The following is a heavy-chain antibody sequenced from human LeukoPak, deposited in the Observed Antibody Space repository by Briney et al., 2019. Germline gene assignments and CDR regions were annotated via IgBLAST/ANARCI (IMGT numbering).Heavy chain of an antibody. J-gene: IGHJ4*02. CDR2: IIPIFGTA. CDR1: GCTFSSYA. V-gene: IGHV1-69*13. D-gene: IGHD3-9*01. Sequence: WASLTVSCTASGCTFSSYAISWVRQAPGQGLEWMGGIIPIFGTANYAQKFQGRVTITADESTSTAYMELSSLRSEDTAVYYCARGPSRYFDWLPFDYWGQGTLVTVSS. CDR3: ARGPSRYFDWLPFDY.